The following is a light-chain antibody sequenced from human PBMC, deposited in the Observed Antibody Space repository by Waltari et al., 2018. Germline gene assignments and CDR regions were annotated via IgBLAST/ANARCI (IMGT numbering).Light chain of an antibody. Sequence: EIVLTQSPGTLFLSPGEGATLSCRASQSVSRTLAWDQQKPGQAPRLLIYGASSRATGIPDRFSGSGSGTDFSLTISRLEPDDSAVYFCQHYVSLPATFGQGTKVEIK. J-gene: IGKJ1*01. CDR1: QSVSRT. V-gene: IGKV3-20*01. CDR2: GAS. CDR3: QHYVSLPAT.